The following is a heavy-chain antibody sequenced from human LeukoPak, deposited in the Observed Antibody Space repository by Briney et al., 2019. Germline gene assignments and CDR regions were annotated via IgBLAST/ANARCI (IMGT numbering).Heavy chain of an antibody. CDR1: GFTVSSNY. V-gene: IGHV3-53*01. CDR3: VGSGWYGYFDY. CDR2: IYSGGST. Sequence: GGSLRLSCAASGFTVSSNYMSWVRQAPGKGLEWVSIIYSGGSTFYADSVKGRSTISRDNSKSTLYLQMNSLRAEDTAVYYCVGSGWYGYFDYWGQGTLVTVSS. D-gene: IGHD6-19*01. J-gene: IGHJ4*02.